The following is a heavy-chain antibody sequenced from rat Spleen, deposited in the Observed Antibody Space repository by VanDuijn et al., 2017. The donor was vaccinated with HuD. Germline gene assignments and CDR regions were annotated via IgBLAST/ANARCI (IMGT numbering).Heavy chain of an antibody. V-gene: IGHV2-30*01. J-gene: IGHJ2*01. D-gene: IGHD4-6*01. CDR2: MWAARGAT. CDR1: GFSLSRYT. CDR3: ARGWDDYYFDF. Sequence: QVQLKESGPGLVQPSQTLSLTCTVSGFSLSRYTVHWIRQSRGRGLEWMGVMWAARGATEYNSSLKSRLTITRDTSKSQVFLKLNSLQTTDTATYFCARGWDDYYFDFWGQGVMVTVSS.